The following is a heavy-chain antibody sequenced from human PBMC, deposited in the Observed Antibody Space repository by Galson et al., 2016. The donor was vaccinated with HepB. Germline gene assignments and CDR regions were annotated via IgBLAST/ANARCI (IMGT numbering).Heavy chain of an antibody. D-gene: IGHD4-23*01. CDR2: ISDSGANT. V-gene: IGHV3-23*01. CDR1: GFTFSAYA. J-gene: IGHJ3*01. CDR3: VADHGGPDCFDF. Sequence: SLRLSCAASGFTFSAYAMAWARQAPGKGLEGVSGISDSGANTYYADSVRGRFSISRDDSKSTLYLQMTNLRVEDTALYYCVADHGGPDCFDFWGRGTMVTVSS.